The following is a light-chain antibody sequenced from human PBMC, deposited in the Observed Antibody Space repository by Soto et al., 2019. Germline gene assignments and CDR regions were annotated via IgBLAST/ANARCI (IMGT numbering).Light chain of an antibody. CDR1: QSVSSY. Sequence: EIVLTQSPATLSLSPGERATLSCRASQSVSSYLAWYQQKPGQAPRLLIYDASNRATGTPARFSGSGSGTDFTLTISSLEPEDFAVYYCQQYGSSSWTFGQGTKVDIK. V-gene: IGKV3-11*01. CDR2: DAS. CDR3: QQYGSSSWT. J-gene: IGKJ1*01.